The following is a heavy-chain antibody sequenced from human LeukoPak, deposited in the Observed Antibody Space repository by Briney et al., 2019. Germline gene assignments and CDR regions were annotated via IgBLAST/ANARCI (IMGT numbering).Heavy chain of an antibody. CDR3: AKVGFDY. CDR1: GFTFSSYG. J-gene: IGHJ4*02. Sequence: GGSLRLSCAASGFTFSSYGMHWVRRAPGKGLEWVAVISYDGSNKYYADSVKGRFTISRDNSKNTLYLQMNSLRAEDTAVYYCAKVGFDYWGQGTLVTVSS. CDR2: ISYDGSNK. V-gene: IGHV3-30*18.